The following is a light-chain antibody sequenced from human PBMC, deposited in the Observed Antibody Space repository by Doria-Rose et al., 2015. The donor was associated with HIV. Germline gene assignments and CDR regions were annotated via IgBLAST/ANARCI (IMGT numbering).Light chain of an antibody. CDR1: QSVTNNY. CDR2: DAS. Sequence: LSCRASQSVTNNYLAWYQQRPGQAPRLLIYDASSRATGVPDRFSGSGSGTDFTLTISRLEPGDFAVYFCQQYDSSPFTFGPGTKVDIK. V-gene: IGKV3-20*01. CDR3: QQYDSSPFT. J-gene: IGKJ3*01.